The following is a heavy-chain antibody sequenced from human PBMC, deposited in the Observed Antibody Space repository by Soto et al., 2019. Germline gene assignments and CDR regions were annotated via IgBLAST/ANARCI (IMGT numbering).Heavy chain of an antibody. CDR2: IIPIFGTP. J-gene: IGHJ5*02. CDR1: GYTFTGYY. CDR3: ARGLECRGYCLDKPTWFGP. D-gene: IGHD2-15*01. Sequence: ASVKVSCKASGYTFTGYYMHWVRQAPGQGLEWMGRIIPIFGTPYYAQKFQGRVTITADKSTSTVYMELSSLGSDDTAVYFCARGLECRGYCLDKPTWFGPWGQGTMVTVYS. V-gene: IGHV1-69*06.